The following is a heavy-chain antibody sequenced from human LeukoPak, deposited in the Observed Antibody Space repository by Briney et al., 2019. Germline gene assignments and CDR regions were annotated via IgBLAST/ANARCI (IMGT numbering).Heavy chain of an antibody. CDR3: ASPRYSYGVPTDY. CDR1: GFTFSSYW. CDR2: INGDGSST. D-gene: IGHD5-24*01. J-gene: IGHJ4*02. V-gene: IGHV3-74*01. Sequence: GGSLRLSCAASGFTFSSYWMHWVRQAPGKGLVWVSRINGDGSSTSYADSVKGPFTISRDNAKNTLYLQMNSLRAEDTAVYYCASPRYSYGVPTDYWGQGTLVTVSS.